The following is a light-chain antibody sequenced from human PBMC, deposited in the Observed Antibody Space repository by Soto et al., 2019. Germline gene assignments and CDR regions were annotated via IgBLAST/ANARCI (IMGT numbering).Light chain of an antibody. CDR2: LGS. CDR1: QSLLHSNGYNY. Sequence: DIVMTQSPLSLPVMPGEPASISCRSSQSLLHSNGYNYLDWYLQKPGQSPQLLIYLGSNRASGVPDRFSGSGSGTDFTLKISRVEAEDVGVYYCMQALQTPLTLGGGTKV. J-gene: IGKJ4*01. V-gene: IGKV2-28*01. CDR3: MQALQTPLT.